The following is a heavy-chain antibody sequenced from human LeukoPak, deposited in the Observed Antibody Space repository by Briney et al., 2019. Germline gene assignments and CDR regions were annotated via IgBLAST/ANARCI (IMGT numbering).Heavy chain of an antibody. V-gene: IGHV3-21*01. CDR2: ISSNSSYI. D-gene: IGHD3-10*01. J-gene: IGHJ4*02. CDR1: GFTFSSYS. CDR3: ARDRIWFGELYLWDY. Sequence: GGSLRLSCAASGFTFSSYSMNWVRQAPGKGLEWVSSISSNSSYIYYADSVKGRFTISRDNAKNSLYLQMNSLRAEDTAVYYCARDRIWFGELYLWDYWGQGTLVTVSS.